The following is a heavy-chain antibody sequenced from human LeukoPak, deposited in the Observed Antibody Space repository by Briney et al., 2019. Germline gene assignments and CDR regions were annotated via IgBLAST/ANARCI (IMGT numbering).Heavy chain of an antibody. J-gene: IGHJ6*03. Sequence: PSGTLSLTCAVSGGSISSSNWWSWVRRPPGKGLEWIGEIYHSGSTNYNPSLKSRVTISVDTSKNQFSLKLSSVTAADTAVYYCARLDIAVTPYYYYYMDVWGKGTTVTVSS. CDR2: IYHSGST. D-gene: IGHD6-19*01. CDR1: GGSISSSNW. V-gene: IGHV4-4*02. CDR3: ARLDIAVTPYYYYYMDV.